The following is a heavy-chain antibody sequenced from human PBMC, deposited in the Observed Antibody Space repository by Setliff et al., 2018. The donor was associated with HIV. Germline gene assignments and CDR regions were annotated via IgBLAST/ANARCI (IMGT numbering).Heavy chain of an antibody. J-gene: IGHJ4*02. CDR3: ARVPFTTGFDS. CDR2: IYHSGDT. CDR1: GYSISSGYY. Sequence: SATLSLTCAVSGYSISSGYYWGWIRQPPGKGLEWIVNIYHSGDTHYNPSLKSRVTISVDTPKNQFSLKLSSVTAADTAVYYCARVPFTTGFDSWGQGTLVTVSS. V-gene: IGHV4-38-2*01. D-gene: IGHD3-3*01.